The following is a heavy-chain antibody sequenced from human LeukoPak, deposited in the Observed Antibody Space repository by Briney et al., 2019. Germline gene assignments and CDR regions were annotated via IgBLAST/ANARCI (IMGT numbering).Heavy chain of an antibody. V-gene: IGHV3-30-3*01. J-gene: IGHJ4*02. CDR2: ISYDGSNK. Sequence: GGSLRLSCAASGFTFSRYAMHWVRQAPGKGLEWVALISYDGSNKYYADSVKGRFTISRDNSKNTLYLQMNSLRAEDTAVYYCARDLEGYCSGTSCYTYYFDYWGQGTLVTVSS. CDR1: GFTFSRYA. CDR3: ARDLEGYCSGTSCYTYYFDY. D-gene: IGHD2-2*02.